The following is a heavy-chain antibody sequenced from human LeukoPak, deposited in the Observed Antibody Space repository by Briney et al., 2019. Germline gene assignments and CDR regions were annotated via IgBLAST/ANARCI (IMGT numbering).Heavy chain of an antibody. CDR1: GFTFSNAW. CDR2: IKRKTDGGTT. D-gene: IGHD2-21*02. V-gene: IGHV3-15*01. J-gene: IGHJ3*02. CDR3: TTDSVTARRDDAFDI. Sequence: AGGPLSLSCAAPGFTFSNAWMSWVRQAPGKGLEWVGRIKRKTDGGTTEYAAPVKGRFTISRDDSKNMLYLQMNSLKNEDTAVYYCTTDSVTARRDDAFDIWGQGTVTVSS.